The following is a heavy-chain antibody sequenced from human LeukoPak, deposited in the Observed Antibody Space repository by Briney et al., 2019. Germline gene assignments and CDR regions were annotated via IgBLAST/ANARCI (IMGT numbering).Heavy chain of an antibody. CDR3: ARRYSGSYYAADAFDI. CDR1: GFTFSSYD. J-gene: IGHJ3*02. Sequence: PGGSLRLSCTASGFTFSSYDMHWVRQPIGKGLEWVSVIGTAGDTYYPGSVKGRFTISRENGKNSLYLQMNSLRAGDTAVYYCARRYSGSYYAADAFDIWGQGTMVTVSS. CDR2: IGTAGDT. D-gene: IGHD1-26*01. V-gene: IGHV3-13*01.